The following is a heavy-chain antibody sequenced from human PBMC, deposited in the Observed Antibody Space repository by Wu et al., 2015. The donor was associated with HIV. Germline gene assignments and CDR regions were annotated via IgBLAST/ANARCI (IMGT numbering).Heavy chain of an antibody. CDR1: GYTFTSYY. CDR3: ARDKYIVTTSLPYFGY. J-gene: IGHJ4*02. Sequence: QVQLVQSGAELKKPGASVKVSCKASGYTFTSYYIHWVRQAPGQGLEWMGFINPGDGSTTYAQKFQGGVSMTRDTSTSTVYMELSSLRSEDTAVYYCARDKYIVTTSLPYFGYWGQGTLVTVSS. CDR2: INPGDGST. D-gene: IGHD5-12*01. V-gene: IGHV1-46*01.